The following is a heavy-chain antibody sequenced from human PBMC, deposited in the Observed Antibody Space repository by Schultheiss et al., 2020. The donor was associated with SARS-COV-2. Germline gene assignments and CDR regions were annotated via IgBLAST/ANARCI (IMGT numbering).Heavy chain of an antibody. J-gene: IGHJ5*02. V-gene: IGHV3-11*06. Sequence: GESLKISCAASGFTFSDYYMSWIRQAPGKGLEWVSYISSSSSYIYYADSVKGRFTISRDNSKNTLYLQMNSLRAEDTAVYYCARDRTLVVPAANPYNWFDPWGQGTLVTVSS. D-gene: IGHD2-2*01. CDR3: ARDRTLVVPAANPYNWFDP. CDR1: GFTFSDYY. CDR2: ISSSSSYI.